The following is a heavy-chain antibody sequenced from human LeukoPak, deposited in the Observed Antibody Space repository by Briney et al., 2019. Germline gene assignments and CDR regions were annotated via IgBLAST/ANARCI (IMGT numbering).Heavy chain of an antibody. V-gene: IGHV3-13*01. CDR1: GFTFSSYD. CDR3: ARVQGLDFRWYFDL. CDR2: IGSAGDT. J-gene: IGHJ2*01. Sequence: GGSLRLSCAASGFTFSSYDMHWVRQATGKGLEWVSSIGSAGDTYYPGSVKGRFTISRENAKNSLYLQMNSLRAGDTAVYYCARVQGLDFRWYFDLWGRGTLVTVSS.